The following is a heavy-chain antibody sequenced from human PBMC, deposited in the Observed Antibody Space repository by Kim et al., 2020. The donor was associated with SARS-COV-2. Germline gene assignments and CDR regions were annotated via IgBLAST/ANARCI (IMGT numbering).Heavy chain of an antibody. J-gene: IGHJ5*02. Sequence: GGSLRLSCVASGFTFSSYAMHWVRQAPGKGLEWVAVISYDGSNKYYADSVKGRFTISRDNSKNTLYLQMNSLRAEDTAVYYCARDGQALGSSGVINWFDP. CDR1: GFTFSSYA. V-gene: IGHV3-30-3*01. CDR2: ISYDGSNK. CDR3: ARDGQALGSSGVINWFDP. D-gene: IGHD6-6*01.